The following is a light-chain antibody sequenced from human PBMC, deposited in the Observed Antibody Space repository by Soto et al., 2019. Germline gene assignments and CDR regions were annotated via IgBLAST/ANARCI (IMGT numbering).Light chain of an antibody. CDR3: QQYGGSPLVT. Sequence: EFVMTQSPGTLSLSPGERATVSCRSIQSVTNNYLAWYQQKPGQAPRLLIHGVSSRAAGIPDRFSGSGSGTDFTLTISRLEPEDFAVYYCQQYGGSPLVTFGPGTKVDIK. J-gene: IGKJ3*01. CDR2: GVS. CDR1: QSVTNNY. V-gene: IGKV3-20*01.